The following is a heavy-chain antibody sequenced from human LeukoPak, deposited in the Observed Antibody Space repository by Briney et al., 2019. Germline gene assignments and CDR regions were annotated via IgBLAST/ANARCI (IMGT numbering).Heavy chain of an antibody. CDR1: GFTFTSYA. D-gene: IGHD3-16*01. Sequence: PGGSLRLSCVASGFTFTSYAISWVRQAPGKGLEWVSVINDSGGNAYYADSAKGRFTISRDNSKNTLYLQMNSLRAEDTAVYFCARGGGLDVWGQGATVTVSS. CDR3: ARGGGLDV. CDR2: INDSGGNA. J-gene: IGHJ6*02. V-gene: IGHV3-23*01.